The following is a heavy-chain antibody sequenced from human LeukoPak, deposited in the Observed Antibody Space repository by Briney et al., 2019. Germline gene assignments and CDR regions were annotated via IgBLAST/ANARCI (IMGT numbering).Heavy chain of an antibody. J-gene: IGHJ4*02. CDR3: ARHWSSSSWYGSPFDY. D-gene: IGHD6-13*01. CDR1: GGSISSYY. V-gene: IGHV4-59*08. CDR2: IYYSGST. Sequence: SETLSLTCTVSGGSISSYYWSWIRQPPGKGLEWIGYIYYSGSTNYNPSLKSRVTISVDTSKNQFSLKLSSVTAADTAVYYCARHWSSSSWYGSPFDYWGQGTLVTVSS.